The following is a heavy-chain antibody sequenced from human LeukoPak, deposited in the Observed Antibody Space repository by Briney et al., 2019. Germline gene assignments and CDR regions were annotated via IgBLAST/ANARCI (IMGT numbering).Heavy chain of an antibody. V-gene: IGHV3-23*01. Sequence: GGSLRLSCAASGFTFSSYAMSWVRQAPGKGLEWFSAISGSGGSTYYADSVKGRFTISRDNSKNTLYLQMNSLRAEDTAVYYCAKDYGDYVGYLDYWGQGTLVTVSS. CDR1: GFTFSSYA. D-gene: IGHD4-17*01. J-gene: IGHJ4*02. CDR3: AKDYGDYVGYLDY. CDR2: ISGSGGST.